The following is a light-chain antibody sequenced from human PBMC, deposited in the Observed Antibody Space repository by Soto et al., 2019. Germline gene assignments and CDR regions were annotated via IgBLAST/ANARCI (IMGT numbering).Light chain of an antibody. CDR2: VIF. CDR1: QSVKNDY. V-gene: IGKV3-20*01. J-gene: IGKJ2*01. CDR3: QHYDASPRT. Sequence: ETVLTQFPATVSVSPGERATPYCRTAQSVKNDYLAWYQQKPGQAPRLLVYVIFNRATGVPARFSGSGSGTDFTLTISGLEPEDSAVYSYQHYDASPRTFGQGAKVESK.